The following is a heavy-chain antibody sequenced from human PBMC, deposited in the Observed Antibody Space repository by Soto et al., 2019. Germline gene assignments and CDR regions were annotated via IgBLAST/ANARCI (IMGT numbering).Heavy chain of an antibody. D-gene: IGHD5-18*01. CDR1: DVSITRHH. CDR2: LYYNDSP. Sequence: PSETLSLTCTVSDVSITRHHWTWIRQPPGKGLEWIAYLYYNDSPRYNPSLKSRVTMSVDTSNNQSSLKLTSVTAADTAVYYCACIFSGGYSYGFYYYGMDVWGQGTTVS. V-gene: IGHV4-59*04. J-gene: IGHJ6*02. CDR3: ACIFSGGYSYGFYYYGMDV.